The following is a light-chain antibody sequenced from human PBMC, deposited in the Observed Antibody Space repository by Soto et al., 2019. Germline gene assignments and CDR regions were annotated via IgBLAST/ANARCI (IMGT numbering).Light chain of an antibody. V-gene: IGKV1-9*01. J-gene: IGKJ5*01. Sequence: DIQMTQSPSSLSASVGDRVTITCRASQGISSYLAWYQQKPGKAPKLLIYAASTLQSGVPSRFSGSGSGTEFTLTISSLQPEDFATYYCQQTYFTAITFGQGTRLEIK. CDR1: QGISSY. CDR2: AAS. CDR3: QQTYFTAIT.